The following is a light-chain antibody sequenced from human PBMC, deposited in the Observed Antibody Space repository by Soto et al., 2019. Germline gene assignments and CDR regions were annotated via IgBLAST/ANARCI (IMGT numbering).Light chain of an antibody. CDR1: SSDVGTYNL. CDR2: VGS. J-gene: IGLJ2*01. CDR3: CSYAGISTFVV. Sequence: QSALTQPASVSGSPGQSITISCTGTSSDVGTYNLVSWYQQHPGKAPKLMIYVGSKRPSGVSNRFSGSKSGNTASLTISGLQAEDEADYYCCSYAGISTFVVFGGGTKVTVL. V-gene: IGLV2-23*03.